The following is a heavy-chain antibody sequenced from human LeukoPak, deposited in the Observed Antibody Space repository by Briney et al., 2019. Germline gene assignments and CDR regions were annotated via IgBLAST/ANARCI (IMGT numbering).Heavy chain of an antibody. CDR1: GYTFTSYY. CDR3: ARDEGEYYDSSGYIDP. Sequence: ASVKVSCKASGYTFTSYYMHWVRQAPGQGLEWMGIINPSGGSTSYAQKFQGRVTMTRDMSTSTVYMELSSLRSEGTAVYYCARDEGEYYDSSGYIDPWGQGTLVTVSS. J-gene: IGHJ5*02. CDR2: INPSGGST. V-gene: IGHV1-46*01. D-gene: IGHD3-22*01.